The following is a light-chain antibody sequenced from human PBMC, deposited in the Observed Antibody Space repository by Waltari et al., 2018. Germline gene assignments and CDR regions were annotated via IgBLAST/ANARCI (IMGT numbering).Light chain of an antibody. CDR3: QQRNKWPVT. J-gene: IGKJ4*01. CDR1: QSVANY. Sequence: RATLSCRASQSVANYLAWYQQKPGQAPRLLIYDVSNRATDIPARFSGSGFATDFTLTISDLKPEDIAVYYCQQRNKWPVTFGGGTKVEIK. CDR2: DVS. V-gene: IGKV3-11*01.